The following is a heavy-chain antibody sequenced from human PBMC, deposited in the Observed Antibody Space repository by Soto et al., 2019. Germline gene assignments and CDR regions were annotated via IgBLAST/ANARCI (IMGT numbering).Heavy chain of an antibody. Sequence: GGSLRLSCAASGFTFSSYGMHWVRQAPGKGLEWVAVISYDGSNKYYADSVKGRFTVSRDNSKNTLYLQMNSLRAEDTAVYYCARDRNAAGSDYWGQGPLVTVSS. V-gene: IGHV3-30*03. CDR1: GFTFSSYG. D-gene: IGHD6-25*01. CDR3: ARDRNAAGSDY. J-gene: IGHJ4*02. CDR2: ISYDGSNK.